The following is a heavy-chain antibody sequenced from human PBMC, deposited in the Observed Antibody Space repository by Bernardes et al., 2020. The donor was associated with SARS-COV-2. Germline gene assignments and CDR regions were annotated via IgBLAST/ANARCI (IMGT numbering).Heavy chain of an antibody. D-gene: IGHD2-2*01. J-gene: IGHJ6*02. V-gene: IGHV2-70*11. CDR1: GFSLRSSGMS. Sequence: SGPTLAKPSQTLTLTRTFPGFSLRSSGMSVNWIRQPPGKALEWLARILWDDDTYYNTSLKTRLSIPKDTSRNHVVLTMTNMDPVDTATYYCAREVPATSMDVWGQGTTVTVSS. CDR3: AREVPATSMDV. CDR2: ILWDDDT.